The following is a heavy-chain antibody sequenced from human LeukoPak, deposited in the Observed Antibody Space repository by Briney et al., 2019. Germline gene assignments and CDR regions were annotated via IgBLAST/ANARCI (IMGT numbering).Heavy chain of an antibody. V-gene: IGHV3-64*01. CDR2: ISSNGGST. CDR3: ARAHDLYGSGSYYISPSDY. J-gene: IGHJ4*02. D-gene: IGHD3-10*01. Sequence: GGSLRLSCAASGFTFSSYAMHWVRQAPGKGLDYVSAISSNGGSTYYANSVKGRFTISRDNSKNTLYLQMGGLRAEDMAVYYCARAHDLYGSGSYYISPSDYWGQGTLVTVSS. CDR1: GFTFSSYA.